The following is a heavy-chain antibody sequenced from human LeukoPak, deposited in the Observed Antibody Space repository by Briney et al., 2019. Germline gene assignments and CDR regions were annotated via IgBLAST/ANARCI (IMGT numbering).Heavy chain of an antibody. J-gene: IGHJ6*02. CDR2: ISYDGSNK. CDR3: ARGSTVTTEDYYYGMDV. V-gene: IGHV3-30-3*01. D-gene: IGHD4-17*01. CDR1: GFTFSNYA. Sequence: PGGSLRLSCAASGFTFSNYAMHWVRQAPGKGLEWVAVISYDGSNKYYAGSVKGRFTISRDNSKNTLYLQMNSLRAEDTAVYYCARGSTVTTEDYYYGMDVWGQGTTVTVSS.